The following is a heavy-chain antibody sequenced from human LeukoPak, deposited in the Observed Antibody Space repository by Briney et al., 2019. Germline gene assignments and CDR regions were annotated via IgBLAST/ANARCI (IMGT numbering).Heavy chain of an antibody. CDR3: ARGRGRQQLN. CDR2: INHSGST. D-gene: IGHD6-13*01. J-gene: IGHJ4*02. V-gene: IGHV4-34*01. Sequence: SETLSLTCAVYGVSFSGYYWSWIRQPPGKGLEWIGEINHSGSTNYNPSLKSRVTISVDTSKNQFSLKLSSVTAADTAVYYCARGRGRQQLNWGQGTLVTVSS. CDR1: GVSFSGYY.